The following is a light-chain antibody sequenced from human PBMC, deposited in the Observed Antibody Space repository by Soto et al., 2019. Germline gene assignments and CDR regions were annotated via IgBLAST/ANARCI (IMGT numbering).Light chain of an antibody. Sequence: QSVLTQADSVSGSPGQSITISCPGTSSDVGGYTYVSWYQQFPGKVPKLLIYNVSNRPSGVSNRFSGSKSGNTASLTISGLQAEDEADYFCTSTTSGSLYVFGTGTKVTV. CDR1: SSDVGGYTY. CDR3: TSTTSGSLYV. CDR2: NVS. V-gene: IGLV2-14*01. J-gene: IGLJ1*01.